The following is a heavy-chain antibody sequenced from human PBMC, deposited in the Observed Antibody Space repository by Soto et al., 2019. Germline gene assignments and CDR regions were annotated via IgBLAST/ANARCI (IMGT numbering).Heavy chain of an antibody. CDR1: GFSLSTGGVG. Sequence: QITLKESGPPLVKPTQTLTLTCTFSGFSLSTGGVGVGWIRQPPGKALEWLALIYWDNDKRYSPSLRSRLTVTKDTSKHQVVLTMTNMDPVDTATYYCVHSRCGGDCLRSYSSHYYYGMDVWGQGTTVTVFS. J-gene: IGHJ6*02. CDR2: IYWDNDK. CDR3: VHSRCGGDCLRSYSSHYYYGMDV. D-gene: IGHD2-21*02. V-gene: IGHV2-5*02.